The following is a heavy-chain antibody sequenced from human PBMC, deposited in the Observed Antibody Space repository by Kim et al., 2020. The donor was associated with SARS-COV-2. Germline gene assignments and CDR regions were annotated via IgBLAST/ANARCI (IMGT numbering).Heavy chain of an antibody. CDR3: AKGGHSGYVGIRSKPDY. D-gene: IGHD5-12*01. V-gene: IGHV3-9*01. J-gene: IGHJ4*02. Sequence: VKGRFTISRDKAKNSLYLQMNSLRAEDTALYYCAKGGHSGYVGIRSKPDYWGQGTLVTVSS.